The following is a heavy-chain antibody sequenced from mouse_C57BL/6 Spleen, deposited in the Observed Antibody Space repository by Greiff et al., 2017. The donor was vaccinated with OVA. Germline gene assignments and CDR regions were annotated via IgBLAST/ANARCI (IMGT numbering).Heavy chain of an antibody. CDR1: GYTFTSYW. V-gene: IGHV1-69*01. J-gene: IGHJ3*01. CDR3: ARYGDYGFAY. D-gene: IGHD2-4*01. Sequence: QVQLQQPGAELVRPGSSVKLSCKASGYTFTSYWMDWVKQRPGQGLEWIGEIDPSDSYTNYNQKFKGKSTLTADKSSSTAYMQLSSLTSEDSAVYYCARYGDYGFAYWGQGTLVTVSA. CDR2: IDPSDSYT.